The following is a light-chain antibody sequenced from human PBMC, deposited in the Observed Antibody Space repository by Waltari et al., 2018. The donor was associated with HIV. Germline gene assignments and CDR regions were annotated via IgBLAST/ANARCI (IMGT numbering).Light chain of an antibody. CDR1: SPNLGSTY. J-gene: IGLJ3*02. V-gene: IGLV1-47*01. Sequence: QSVLPQPPSASRTPGQGVTISCSGSSPNLGSTYGYWYQQLPGPAPKLLIYRNNQRPSGAPDRFSGSKSGNTASLTISGLQAEDEADYYCCSYAGSYTFVVFGGGTKLTVL. CDR2: RNN. CDR3: CSYAGSYTFVV.